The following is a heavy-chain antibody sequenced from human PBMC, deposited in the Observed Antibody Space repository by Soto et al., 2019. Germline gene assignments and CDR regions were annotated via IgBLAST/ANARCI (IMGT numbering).Heavy chain of an antibody. Sequence: GGSLRLSCAVSGFTFSDNDMHWVRQAPEKGLEWVSGINWKSDIDYADSVKGRFTISRDNAENSLYLQMNSLTAEDTALYYCAISQDRGGRTTFIYWGQGTQVTVSS. CDR3: AISQDRGGRTTFIY. V-gene: IGHV3-9*01. J-gene: IGHJ4*02. D-gene: IGHD3-16*01. CDR1: GFTFSDND. CDR2: INWKSDI.